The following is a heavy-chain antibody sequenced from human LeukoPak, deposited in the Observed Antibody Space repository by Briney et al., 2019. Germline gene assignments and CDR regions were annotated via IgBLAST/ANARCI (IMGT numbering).Heavy chain of an antibody. V-gene: IGHV3-30*04. Sequence: GGSLRLSCAASGFTFSTYAMHWVRQAPGEGLEWVTVISYDGNNKYYADSVKGRFTISRDNSKNTLYLQMNSLRAEDTAVYYCAGSPRVTVTGHWFDPWGQGTLVTVSS. D-gene: IGHD4-17*01. CDR3: AGSPRVTVTGHWFDP. J-gene: IGHJ5*02. CDR1: GFTFSTYA. CDR2: ISYDGNNK.